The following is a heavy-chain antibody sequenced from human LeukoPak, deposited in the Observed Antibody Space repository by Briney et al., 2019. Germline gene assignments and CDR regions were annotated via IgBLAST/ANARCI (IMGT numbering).Heavy chain of an antibody. CDR3: ARSMVRGPLWYFDF. CDR1: GFTFSDYW. J-gene: IGHJ4*02. V-gene: IGHV3-7*01. Sequence: PGGSLRLSCAASGFTFSDYWMSWVRQAPGKGLDWVANIKQDGGEKYYVDSVKGRFTISRDNAKNSLYLQVNSLRGEDTAVYYCARSMVRGPLWYFDFWGQGTLVTVSS. D-gene: IGHD3-10*01. CDR2: IKQDGGEK.